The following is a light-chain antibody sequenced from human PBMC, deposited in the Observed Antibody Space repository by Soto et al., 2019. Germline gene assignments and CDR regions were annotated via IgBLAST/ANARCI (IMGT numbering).Light chain of an antibody. CDR1: QGISNY. J-gene: IGKJ2*01. Sequence: DFQMTQSPSTLSASVGRRVTITCRASQGISNYLAWFQQKPGKPPRSLIYATSSLQSGVPSRFSGSGSGTDFTLTISSLQPEDFATYYCQQSYSASYTVGQVTKLEIK. CDR2: ATS. CDR3: QQSYSASYT. V-gene: IGKV1-16*01.